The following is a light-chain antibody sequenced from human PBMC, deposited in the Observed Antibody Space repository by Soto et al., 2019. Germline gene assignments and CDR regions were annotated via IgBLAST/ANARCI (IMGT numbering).Light chain of an antibody. CDR1: SSDVGGYNY. J-gene: IGLJ2*01. CDR2: DVS. CDR3: SSYTGSNTPVV. V-gene: IGLV2-14*01. Sequence: QPALTQPASVSGSPGQSITISCTGTSSDVGGYNYVSWYQQHPGKAPNLIIFDVSNRPSGVSNRFSGSKSGNSASLTISGLQAEDEADYYCSSYTGSNTPVVFGGGTKLTVL.